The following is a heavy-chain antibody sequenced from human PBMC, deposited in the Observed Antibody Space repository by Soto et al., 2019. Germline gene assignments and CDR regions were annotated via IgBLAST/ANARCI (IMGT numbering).Heavy chain of an antibody. CDR3: AKDGQGITMIVVVHVDY. CDR1: GFTFSSYG. Sequence: HVQLVESGGGVVQPGRSLRLSCAASGFTFSSYGMHWVRQAPGKGLEWVAVISYDGSNKYYADSVKGRFTISRDNSKNTLYLQMNSLRAEDTAVYYCAKDGQGITMIVVVHVDYWGQGTLVTVSS. D-gene: IGHD3-22*01. CDR2: ISYDGSNK. V-gene: IGHV3-30*18. J-gene: IGHJ4*02.